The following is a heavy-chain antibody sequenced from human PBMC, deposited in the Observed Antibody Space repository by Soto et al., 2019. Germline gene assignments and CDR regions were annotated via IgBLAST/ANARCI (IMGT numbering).Heavy chain of an antibody. V-gene: IGHV3-21*01. CDR3: ARVAY. CDR2: ISSGSSDT. J-gene: IGHJ4*01. Sequence: RMNWVRQVPGKGLEWVASISSGSSDTWYADSVKGRFIISRDNAQNSLFLQMNTLRPEDTAMYYCARVAYWGPGPHVTVSS. CDR1: R.